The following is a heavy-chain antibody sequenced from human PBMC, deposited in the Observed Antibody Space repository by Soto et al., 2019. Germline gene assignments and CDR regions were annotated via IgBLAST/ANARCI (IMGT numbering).Heavy chain of an antibody. CDR1: GFTFSSYA. Sequence: PGGSLRPSCAASGFTFSSYAMSWVRQAPGKGLEWVSAISGSGGSTYYADSVKGRFTISRDNAKNSLYLQMNSLRAEDTAVYYCARERYDFWSGYIDPEFDYWGQGTLVTVSS. CDR3: ARERYDFWSGYIDPEFDY. CDR2: ISGSGGST. J-gene: IGHJ4*02. V-gene: IGHV3-23*01. D-gene: IGHD3-3*01.